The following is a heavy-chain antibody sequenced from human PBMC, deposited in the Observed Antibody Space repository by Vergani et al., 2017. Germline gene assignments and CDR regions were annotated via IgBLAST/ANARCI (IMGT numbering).Heavy chain of an antibody. V-gene: IGHV3-33*01. CDR1: GFTFNQYG. CDR3: ARDWRLLYNRFDP. Sequence: QVQLVESGGGVVQPGRSLKLSCAASGFTFNQYGMHWVRQAPGKGLEWVAVTWYDGNNKQYADSVKGRFTISRDNSKSTMYLKMNSLRDEDTGVYYLARDWRLLYNRFDPLGQGTLVTVSS. CDR2: TWYDGNNK. J-gene: IGHJ5*02. D-gene: IGHD5-12*01.